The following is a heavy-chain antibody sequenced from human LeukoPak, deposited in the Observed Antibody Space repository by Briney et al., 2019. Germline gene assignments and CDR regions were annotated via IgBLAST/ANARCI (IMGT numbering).Heavy chain of an antibody. CDR1: GYTFTSYD. V-gene: IGHV1-8*01. Sequence: ASVKVSCKASGYTFTSYDIDWLRQATGQRLEWMGWMNPNSGNTGSEQKFQGRVTMTRNTSISTAYMELSSLRSEDTAVYYCAIRRDKGRGIDYWGQGTLVTVSS. CDR3: AIRRDKGRGIDY. J-gene: IGHJ4*02. D-gene: IGHD1-26*01. CDR2: MNPNSGNT.